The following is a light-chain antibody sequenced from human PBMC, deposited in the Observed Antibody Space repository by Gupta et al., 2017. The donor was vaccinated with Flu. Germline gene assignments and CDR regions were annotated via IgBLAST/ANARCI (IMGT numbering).Light chain of an antibody. J-gene: IGKJ4*01. CDR1: QSVNNN. CDR2: GAS. CDR3: QQYNTWRLT. Sequence: ETVLTPSPVSLSVSPGASATLSCRASQSVNNNLAWYQQKPGQAPRFLIYGASTRATGIPGRFSGSGSGTEVSLTISSLQTEDTAVYYGQQYNTWRLTFGGGTKVEIK. V-gene: IGKV3-15*01.